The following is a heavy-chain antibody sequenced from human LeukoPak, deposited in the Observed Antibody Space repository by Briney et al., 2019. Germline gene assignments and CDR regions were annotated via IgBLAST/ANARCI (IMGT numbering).Heavy chain of an antibody. D-gene: IGHD3-10*01. CDR3: ARLGSGSNY. V-gene: IGHV6-1*01. J-gene: IGHJ4*02. CDR1: GDSVSSNSAA. Sequence: SQTLPLTCAISGDSVSSNSAAWNWIGQSPSRGLEWLGRTYYRSKWYTEYAVSVKSRITINPDTSKNQFSLQLSSVNPEDTAVYYCARLGSGSNYWGQGTLVTVSS. CDR2: TYYRSKWYT.